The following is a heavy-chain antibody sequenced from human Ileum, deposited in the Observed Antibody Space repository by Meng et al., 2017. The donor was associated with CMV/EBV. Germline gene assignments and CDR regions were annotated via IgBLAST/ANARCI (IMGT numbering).Heavy chain of an antibody. CDR3: ARHVIGAYGMVV. V-gene: IGHV5-51*01. CDR2: IFPSDSDT. Sequence: GESLKISCKSSGYSFTSYWIAWVRQMPGKGLEWMGIIFPSDSDTRYNPSFQGQVTISVDKSISTAYLQWSSLQASDTAMYYCARHVIGAYGMVVWGQGTTVTGYS. J-gene: IGHJ6*02. D-gene: IGHD2-21*01. CDR1: GYSFTSYW.